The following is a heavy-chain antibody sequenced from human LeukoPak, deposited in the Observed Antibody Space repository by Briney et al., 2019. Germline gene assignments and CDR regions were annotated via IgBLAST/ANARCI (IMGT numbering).Heavy chain of an antibody. CDR2: IKQDGSEE. CDR1: GFTFSNYW. D-gene: IGHD2-21*02. Sequence: GGSLRLSCAASGFTFSNYWMGWVRQAPGKGLEWVATIKQDGSEEYYVDSVKGRFTISRDNSKNTLYLQVNSLRAEDTAVYYCAKTPQPYCGGDCSHFDYWGQGTLVTVSS. V-gene: IGHV3-7*01. J-gene: IGHJ4*02. CDR3: AKTPQPYCGGDCSHFDY.